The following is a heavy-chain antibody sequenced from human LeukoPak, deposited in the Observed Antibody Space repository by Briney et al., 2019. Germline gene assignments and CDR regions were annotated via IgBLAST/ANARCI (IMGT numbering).Heavy chain of an antibody. D-gene: IGHD3-22*01. V-gene: IGHV1-18*01. J-gene: IGHJ4*02. Sequence: ASVKVSCKASGYTFTSYGISWVRQAPGQGLEWMGWISAYNGNTNYAQKFQGRVTMTRDTSISTAYMELSRLRSDDTAVYYCARGPGYYYDSSGYYPGDYWGQGTLVTVSS. CDR2: ISAYNGNT. CDR3: ARGPGYYYDSSGYYPGDY. CDR1: GYTFTSYG.